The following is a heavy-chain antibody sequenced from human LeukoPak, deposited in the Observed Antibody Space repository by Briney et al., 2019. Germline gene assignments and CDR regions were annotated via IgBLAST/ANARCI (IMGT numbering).Heavy chain of an antibody. CDR2: ISSSSSTI. J-gene: IGHJ5*02. V-gene: IGHV3-48*01. Sequence: GGSLRLSCAASGFTFSSYGMTWVRQAPGKGLEWVSYISSSSSTIYYADSVKGRFTISRDNAKNSLYLQMNSLRAEDTAVYYCVAATGWFDPWGQGTLVTVSS. D-gene: IGHD2-15*01. CDR3: VAATGWFDP. CDR1: GFTFSSYG.